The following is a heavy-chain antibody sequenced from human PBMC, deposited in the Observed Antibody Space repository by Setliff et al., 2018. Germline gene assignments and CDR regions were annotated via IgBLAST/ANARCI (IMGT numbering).Heavy chain of an antibody. CDR1: GFTFSSYA. CDR2: ISGSGGST. J-gene: IGHJ4*02. CDR3: ARDLGIAALGTYLDY. V-gene: IGHV3-23*01. D-gene: IGHD6-13*01. Sequence: PGGSLRLSCAASGFTFSSYAMSWVRQAPGKGLEWVSAISGSGGSTYYADSVKGRFTISRDNSKNSLYLQMNSLRAEDTAVYYCARDLGIAALGTYLDYWGLGTLVTVSS.